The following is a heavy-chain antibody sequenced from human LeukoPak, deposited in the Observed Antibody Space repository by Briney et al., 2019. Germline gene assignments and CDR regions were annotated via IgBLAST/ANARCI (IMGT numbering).Heavy chain of an antibody. CDR2: IYYSGST. J-gene: IGHJ4*02. V-gene: IGHV4-59*01. CDR1: GGSISSYY. D-gene: IGHD5-24*01. CDR3: ARALRDGYKGYYFDY. Sequence: PSETLSLTCTVSGGSISSYYWSWIRQPPGKGLEWIGYIYYSGSTNYNPSLKSRVTISVDTSKNQFSLKLSSVTAADTAVYYCARALRDGYKGYYFDYWGQGTLVTVSS.